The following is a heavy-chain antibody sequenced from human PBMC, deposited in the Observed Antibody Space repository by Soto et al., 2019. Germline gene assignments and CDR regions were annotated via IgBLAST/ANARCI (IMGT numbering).Heavy chain of an antibody. CDR3: TRGAPYDTSGYPFDY. CDR1: GATFSSYH. V-gene: IGHV1-69*01. CDR2: ILPIYGTT. D-gene: IGHD3-22*01. J-gene: IGHJ4*02. Sequence: QVQLVQSGAEVKKPGSSVRVSCKASGATFSSYHISWVRQAPGQGLEWMGGILPIYGTTNYAQTFQGRVTITADESTGTAYMELSSLRSEDTAVYYCTRGAPYDTSGYPFDYWGQGTLVTVSS.